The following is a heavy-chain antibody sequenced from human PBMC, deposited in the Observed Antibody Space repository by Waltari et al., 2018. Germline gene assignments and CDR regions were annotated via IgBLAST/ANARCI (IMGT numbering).Heavy chain of an antibody. CDR2: IRNKVDGGTA. D-gene: IGHD1-26*01. J-gene: IGHJ4*02. CDR1: GFPVRSHW. V-gene: IGHV3-15*07. CDR3: TPYSGSPGNY. Sequence: EVQLVQSGGGLVKPGGSLRLSCATPGFPVRSHWLIWVRQAPGKGLEWVGRIRNKVDGGTADYAAAVKDRFTISRDDSKSTLYLQMNSLKIEDTGVYYCTPYSGSPGNYWGQGTLVTVSS.